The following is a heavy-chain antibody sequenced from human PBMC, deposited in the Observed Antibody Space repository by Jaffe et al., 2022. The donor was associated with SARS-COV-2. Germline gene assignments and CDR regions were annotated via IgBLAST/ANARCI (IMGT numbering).Heavy chain of an antibody. CDR3: ARGSRTIHRGIILSD. J-gene: IGHJ4*02. CDR1: GGSFSGFY. CDR2: ISHSGNT. V-gene: IGHV4-34*01. D-gene: IGHD3-10*01. Sequence: QVQLQQWGAGLLKPSETLSLTCAVYGGSFSGFYWTWIRQPPGEGLEWVGEISHSGNTTYNSSLKSRVTISVDTAKNQVSLKVMSVTAADTAVYFCARGSRTIHRGIILSDWGQGTLVTVSS.